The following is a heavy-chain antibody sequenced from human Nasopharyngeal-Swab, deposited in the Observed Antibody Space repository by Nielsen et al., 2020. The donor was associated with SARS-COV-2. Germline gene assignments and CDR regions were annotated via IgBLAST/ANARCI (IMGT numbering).Heavy chain of an antibody. CDR3: TTQNLNLDAFDI. CDR2: IKSKTDGGTT. CDR1: GFTFSSYG. J-gene: IGHJ3*02. Sequence: SCAASGFTFSSYGMHWVRQAPGKGLEWVGRIKSKTDGGTTDYAAPVKGRFTISRDDSKNTLYLQMNILKTEDTAVYYCTTQNLNLDAFDIWGQGTMVTVSS. V-gene: IGHV3-15*01. D-gene: IGHD1-14*01.